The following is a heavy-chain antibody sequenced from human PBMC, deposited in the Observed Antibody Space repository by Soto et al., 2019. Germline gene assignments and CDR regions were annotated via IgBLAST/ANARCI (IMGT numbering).Heavy chain of an antibody. CDR2: ISNTAITD. CDR3: ARDLPQMLSHNHYYYYLAV. J-gene: IGHJ6*03. V-gene: IGHV3-11*01. CDR1: GFSFSDYS. Sequence: QVQLVESGGDLVKPGGSLRLSCVASGFSFSDYSMTWMRQAPGGGLDFVAFISNTAITDYYADSVKGRFTISRDNARNSVYLQMASLRAEDAALYSCARDLPQMLSHNHYYYYLAVWGTGTTVTVSS. D-gene: IGHD3-16*01.